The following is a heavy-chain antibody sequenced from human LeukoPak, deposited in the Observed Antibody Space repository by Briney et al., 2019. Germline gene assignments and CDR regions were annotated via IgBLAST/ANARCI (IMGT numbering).Heavy chain of an antibody. Sequence: SETLSLTCAVYGGSFSGYYWSWIRQPPGKGLEWIGEINHSGSTNYNPSLKSRVTISVDTSKNQFSLKLSSVTAADTAVYYCARGPMMGPKRDPLWWFDPWGQGTLVTVSS. V-gene: IGHV4-34*01. D-gene: IGHD3-10*01. J-gene: IGHJ5*02. CDR2: INHSGST. CDR1: GGSFSGYY. CDR3: ARGPMMGPKRDPLWWFDP.